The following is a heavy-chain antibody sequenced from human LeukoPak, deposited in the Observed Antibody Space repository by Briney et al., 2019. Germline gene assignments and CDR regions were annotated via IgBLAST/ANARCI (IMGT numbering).Heavy chain of an antibody. Sequence: PGGSLRLSCAASGFTFSGSAMHWVRQASGKGLEWVGRIRSKANSYATAYAASVKGRFTISRDDSKNTAYLQMNSLRAEDTAVYYCARDREWLGVDYWGQGTLVTVSS. V-gene: IGHV3-73*01. CDR2: IRSKANSYAT. CDR1: GFTFSGSA. J-gene: IGHJ4*02. CDR3: ARDREWLGVDY. D-gene: IGHD6-19*01.